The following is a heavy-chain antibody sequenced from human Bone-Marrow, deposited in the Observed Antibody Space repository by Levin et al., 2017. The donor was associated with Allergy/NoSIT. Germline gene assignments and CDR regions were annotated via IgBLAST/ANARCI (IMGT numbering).Heavy chain of an antibody. Sequence: PSQTPSLTCTVSGVSISSGAYSWAWIRQPPGKGLELITYIYHTGSPYHNPSLKSRVTISVDRSKNQFSLKLTSVTAADTAVCYCAREDPVLEDAFDMWGQGTMVTVSS. V-gene: IGHV4-30-2*01. J-gene: IGHJ3*02. CDR2: IYHTGSP. CDR3: AREDPVLEDAFDM. CDR1: GVSISSGAYS.